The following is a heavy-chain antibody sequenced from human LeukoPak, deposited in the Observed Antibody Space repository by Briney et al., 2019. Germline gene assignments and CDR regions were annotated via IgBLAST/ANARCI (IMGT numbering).Heavy chain of an antibody. Sequence: PGGSLRLSCAASGFTFSSYVMSWVRQAPGKGLEWVSAISGSGGSTYYADSVKGRFTISRDNSKNTLYMQMNSLRAEDTAVYYYAKSHDSSGSDYWGQGTLVTVSS. J-gene: IGHJ4*02. V-gene: IGHV3-23*01. CDR2: ISGSGGST. CDR3: AKSHDSSGSDY. D-gene: IGHD3-22*01. CDR1: GFTFSSYV.